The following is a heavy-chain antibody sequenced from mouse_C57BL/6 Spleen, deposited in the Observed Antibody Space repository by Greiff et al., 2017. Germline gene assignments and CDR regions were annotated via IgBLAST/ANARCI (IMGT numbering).Heavy chain of an antibody. Sequence: EVKLMESGGGLVQPGGSMKLSCVASGFTFSNYWMNWVRQSPEKGLEWVAQIRLKSDNYATHYAESVKGRFTISRDDSKSSVYLQMNNLRAEDTGIYYCTGTVVALDYWGQGTTLTVSS. CDR1: GFTFSNYW. D-gene: IGHD1-1*01. CDR2: IRLKSDNYAT. V-gene: IGHV6-3*01. J-gene: IGHJ2*01. CDR3: TGTVVALDY.